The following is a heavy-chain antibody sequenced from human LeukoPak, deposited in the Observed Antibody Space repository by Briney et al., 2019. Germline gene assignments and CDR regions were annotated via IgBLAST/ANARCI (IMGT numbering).Heavy chain of an antibody. Sequence: ASVKVSCKASGYTFTGYYMHWVRQAPGQGLEWMGIINPSGGSTSYAQKFQGGVTMTRDMSTSTVYMELSSLRSEDTAVYYCARTQSYGGSFDYWGQGTLVTVSS. D-gene: IGHD3-16*01. J-gene: IGHJ4*02. CDR1: GYTFTGYY. CDR2: INPSGGST. CDR3: ARTQSYGGSFDY. V-gene: IGHV1-46*01.